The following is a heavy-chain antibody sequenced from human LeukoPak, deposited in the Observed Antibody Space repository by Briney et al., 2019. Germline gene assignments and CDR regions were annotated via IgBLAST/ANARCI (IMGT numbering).Heavy chain of an antibody. CDR1: GYTFTSYA. Sequence: ASVKVSCKASGYTFTSYAISWVRQAPGQGLEWMGRIIPIFGTANYAQKFQGRVTITTDESTSTAYMELSSLRSEDTAVYYCARDREGYSSYGILEYWGQGTLVTVSS. CDR3: ARDREGYSSYGILEY. D-gene: IGHD5-18*01. J-gene: IGHJ4*02. V-gene: IGHV1-69*05. CDR2: IIPIFGTA.